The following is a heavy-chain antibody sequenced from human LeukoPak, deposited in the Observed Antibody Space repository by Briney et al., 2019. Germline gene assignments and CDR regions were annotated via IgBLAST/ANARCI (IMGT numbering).Heavy chain of an antibody. CDR1: GFTFSSYW. D-gene: IGHD4-11*01. CDR3: ARGSAVTANNFDF. J-gene: IGHJ4*02. V-gene: IGHV3-7*01. Sequence: GGSLRLSCTASGFTFSSYWMSWVRQAPGKGLEWVANIKQDESEKYYVDSVKGRFTISRDNAKNSLYLQMNSLRAEDTAVYYCARGSAVTANNFDFWGQGTLVTVSS. CDR2: IKQDESEK.